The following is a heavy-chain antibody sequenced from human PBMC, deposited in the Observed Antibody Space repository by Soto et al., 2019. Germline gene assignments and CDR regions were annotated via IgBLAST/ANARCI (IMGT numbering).Heavy chain of an antibody. CDR2: IIPIFGTA. Sequence: QVQLVQSGAEVKKPGSSVKVSCKASGGTFSSYAISWVRQAPGQGLEWMGGIIPIFGTANYAQKFQGRVTITADESTCTAYMELSSLRSEDTAVYYCARDRGNIVVVPAAITLAYWGQGTLVTVSS. CDR3: ARDRGNIVVVPAAITLAY. J-gene: IGHJ4*02. CDR1: GGTFSSYA. D-gene: IGHD2-2*01. V-gene: IGHV1-69*01.